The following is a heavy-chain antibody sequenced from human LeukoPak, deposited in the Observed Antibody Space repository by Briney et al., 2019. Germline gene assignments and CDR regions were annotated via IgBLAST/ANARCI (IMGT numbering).Heavy chain of an antibody. CDR1: GGSISSNSCY. CDR3: ARRGYHILSGYYPDL. CDR2: IYYAGST. V-gene: IGHV4-39*01. D-gene: IGHD3-9*01. J-gene: IGHJ6*04. Sequence: PSEALSLTCTVSGGSISSNSCYWGWIRQPPGTGREWIGTIYYAGSTYYNTSLKSRVTISVDTSKNQLSLKLSSVTAADTAVYYCARRGYHILSGYYPDLWGKGTTVTVSS.